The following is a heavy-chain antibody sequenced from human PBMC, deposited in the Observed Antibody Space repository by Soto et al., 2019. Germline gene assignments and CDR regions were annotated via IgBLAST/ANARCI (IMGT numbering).Heavy chain of an antibody. V-gene: IGHV3-23*01. CDR3: AKGLWFGELYPDDAFDI. CDR1: GFTFSSYA. CDR2: ISGSGGST. D-gene: IGHD3-10*01. J-gene: IGHJ3*02. Sequence: GGSLRLSCAASGFTFSSYAMSWVRQDPGKGLEWVSAISGSGGSTYYADSVKGRFTISRDNSKNTLYLQMNSLRAEDTAVYYCAKGLWFGELYPDDAFDIWGQGTMVTVSS.